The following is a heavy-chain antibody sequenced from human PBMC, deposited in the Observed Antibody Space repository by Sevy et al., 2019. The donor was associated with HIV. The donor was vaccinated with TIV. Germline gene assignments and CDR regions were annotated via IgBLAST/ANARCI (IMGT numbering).Heavy chain of an antibody. CDR1: GFTFSSYA. CDR2: ISYDGSNK. D-gene: IGHD3-22*01. CDR3: ARDLVVIPRDYYGMDV. V-gene: IGHV3-30*01. J-gene: IGHJ6*02. Sequence: GGYLRLSCAASGFTFSSYAMHWVRQAPGKGLERVAVISYDGSNKYYADSVKGRFTVSRDNSKNTLYLQMNSLRAEDTTVYYCARDLVVIPRDYYGMDVWGQGTTVFVSS.